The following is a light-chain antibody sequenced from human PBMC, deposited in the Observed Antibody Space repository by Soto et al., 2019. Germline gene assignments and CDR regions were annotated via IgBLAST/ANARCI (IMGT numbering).Light chain of an antibody. Sequence: EIVLTQSPATLSLSPGERATLSCRASQSVSSYLAWYQQKPGQAPRLLIYDASNRATGIPARFSGSGSGTAFTLTISSLEPEDVAVYYCQHSSTWPLPFGGGTKVEI. V-gene: IGKV3-11*01. CDR1: QSVSSY. CDR2: DAS. J-gene: IGKJ4*01. CDR3: QHSSTWPLP.